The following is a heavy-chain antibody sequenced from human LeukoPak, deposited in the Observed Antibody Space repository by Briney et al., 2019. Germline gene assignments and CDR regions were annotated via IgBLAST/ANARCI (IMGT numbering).Heavy chain of an antibody. Sequence: ASVKVSCKTSGYTFTSFYMHWVRQAPGQGLEWMGIVNPRDGTTRYVQKFEGRVTMTRDTSTSTFYMELSSLRSEDTAVYYCARDTGNWYFGPWGRGTLLTVSS. CDR3: ARDTGNWYFGP. CDR2: VNPRDGTT. V-gene: IGHV1-46*01. D-gene: IGHD4-17*01. CDR1: GYTFTSFY. J-gene: IGHJ2*01.